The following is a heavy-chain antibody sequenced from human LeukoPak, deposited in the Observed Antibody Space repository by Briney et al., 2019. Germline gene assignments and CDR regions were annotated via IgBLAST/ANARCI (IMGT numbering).Heavy chain of an antibody. CDR2: ISSNGGST. CDR1: GFTFSSYA. V-gene: IGHV3-64*01. J-gene: IGHJ4*02. CDR3: ARSRYFDY. D-gene: IGHD6-13*01. Sequence: GGSLRLSCAASGFTFSSYAMHWVRRAPGKGLEYVSAISSNGGSTYYANSVKGRFTISRDNSKNTLYLQMGSLRAEDMAVYYCARSRYFDYWGQGTLVTVSS.